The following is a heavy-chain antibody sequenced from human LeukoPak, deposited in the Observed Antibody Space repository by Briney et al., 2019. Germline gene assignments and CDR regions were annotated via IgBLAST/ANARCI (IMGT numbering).Heavy chain of an antibody. J-gene: IGHJ6*04. V-gene: IGHV3-48*03. D-gene: IGHD4-17*01. CDR2: ISSSGSTI. Sequence: GGSLRLSCAASGFTFSSYERNWVRQAPGSGREWVSYISSSGSTIYYADSVKGRFTISRDNAKNSLYLQMNSLRAEDTAVYYCARAYGGYPYYYYYYGMDVWGKGTTVTVSS. CDR1: GFTFSSYE. CDR3: ARAYGGYPYYYYYYGMDV.